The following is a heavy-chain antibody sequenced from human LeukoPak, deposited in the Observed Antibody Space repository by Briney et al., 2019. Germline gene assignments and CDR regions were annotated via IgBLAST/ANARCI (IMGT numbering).Heavy chain of an antibody. D-gene: IGHD3-22*01. CDR3: ARHPITRYYDSSGYSAGGPDY. J-gene: IGHJ4*02. V-gene: IGHV5-51*01. CDR1: GYSLTSYW. CDR2: IYPGDSDT. Sequence: GESLKISCKGSGYSLTSYWIGWVRQMPGKGLEWMGIIYPGDSDTKYSPSFQGQVTISADRSSNTAYLQWSSLKASDTATYYCARHPITRYYDSSGYSAGGPDYWGQGTLVTVSS.